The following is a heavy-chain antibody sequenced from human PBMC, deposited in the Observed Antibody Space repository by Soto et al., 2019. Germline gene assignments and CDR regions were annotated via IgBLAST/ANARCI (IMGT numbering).Heavy chain of an antibody. V-gene: IGHV3-21*06. J-gene: IGHJ4*02. Sequence: LRLSCAASGFTFTRYSMNWVRQAPGKGLERVSSISSTTNYIYYGDSMKGRFTISRDNAKNSLYLEMNSLRAEDTAVYYCARESEDLTSNFDYWGQGTLVTVSS. CDR2: ISSTTNYI. CDR3: ARESEDLTSNFDY. CDR1: GFTFTRYS.